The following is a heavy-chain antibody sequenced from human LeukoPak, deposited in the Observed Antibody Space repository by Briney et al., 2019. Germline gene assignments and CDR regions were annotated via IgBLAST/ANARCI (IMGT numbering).Heavy chain of an antibody. CDR2: FNPSGGGT. V-gene: IGHV1-46*01. CDR3: ARGRFVLDYYRFDY. Sequence: ASVKVSCKASGYTFTSYYMHWVRQAPGQGLEWMGMFNPSGGGTTYAQKFQGRVTMTRDTSTSTVYMELSSLRSEDTAVCYCARGRFVLDYYRFDYWGQGTLVTVSS. D-gene: IGHD3-22*01. CDR1: GYTFTSYY. J-gene: IGHJ4*02.